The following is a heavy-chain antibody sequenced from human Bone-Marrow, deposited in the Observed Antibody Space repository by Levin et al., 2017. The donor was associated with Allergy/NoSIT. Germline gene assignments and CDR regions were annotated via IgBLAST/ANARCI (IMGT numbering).Heavy chain of an antibody. CDR2: INQDATEK. Sequence: GGSLRLSCAASGFQFDIYWMTWVRLAPGKGLEWVANINQDATEKNYVDSLKGRFTIIRDNGKKSLYLQMNSLRAEDTAVYYCARSGRGGYSGSDWYDYWGQGTLVTVSS. J-gene: IGHJ4*02. D-gene: IGHD5-12*01. V-gene: IGHV3-7*01. CDR1: GFQFDIYW. CDR3: ARSGRGGYSGSDWYDY.